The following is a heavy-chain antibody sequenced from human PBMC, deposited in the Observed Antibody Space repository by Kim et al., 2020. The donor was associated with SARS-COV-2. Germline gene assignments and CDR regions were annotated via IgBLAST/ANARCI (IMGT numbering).Heavy chain of an antibody. CDR2: TYCSGTT. CDR3: RRRRAGSGLDV. J-gene: IGHJ6*02. V-gene: IGHV4-39*01. CDR1: GGSISNSDYC. D-gene: IGHD1-1*01. Sequence: SETLSLTCTVSGGSISNSDYCWGWIRQPPGQGLEWIGNTYCSGTTNYNPSLKSRVTISVDTSKNLFSLTLNSVTAADTAVYFCRRRRAGSGLDVWGQGTTVTVSS.